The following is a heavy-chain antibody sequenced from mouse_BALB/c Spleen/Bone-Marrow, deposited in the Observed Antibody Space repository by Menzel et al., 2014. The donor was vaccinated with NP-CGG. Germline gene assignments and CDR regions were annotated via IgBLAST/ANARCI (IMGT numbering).Heavy chain of an antibody. J-gene: IGHJ3*01. V-gene: IGHV14-3*02. CDR2: IDPANGNT. CDR1: GFNIKDTY. D-gene: IGHD2-14*01. Sequence: EVKLMESGAELVKPRASVKLSCTASGFNIKDTYMHWVKQRPEQGLEWIVGIDPANGNTKYDPKFQGKATITADTSSNTAYLQLSSLTSEDTAVYYCAYYRYDEGGFAFRGQGTLVTVSA. CDR3: AYYRYDEGGFAF.